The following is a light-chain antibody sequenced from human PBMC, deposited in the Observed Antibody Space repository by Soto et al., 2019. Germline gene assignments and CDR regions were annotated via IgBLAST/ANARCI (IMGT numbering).Light chain of an antibody. CDR1: SSNIGSDY. CDR3: AAWDDSLSGWL. V-gene: IGLV1-47*01. J-gene: IGLJ3*02. CDR2: RND. Sequence: QSVLTQPPSASGTPGQRVTISCSGSSSNIGSDYVYWYQQLPGTAPKLLMYRNDQRPSGVPDRFSGSKSGTSASLAISGLRSADEADYYCAAWDDSLSGWLFGGGTKLTVL.